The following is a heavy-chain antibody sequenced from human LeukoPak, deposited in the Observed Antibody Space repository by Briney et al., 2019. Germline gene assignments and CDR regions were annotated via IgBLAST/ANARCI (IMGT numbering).Heavy chain of an antibody. D-gene: IGHD5-12*01. V-gene: IGHV1-18*01. CDR3: ARDVSGYDWLPYYYYYYMDV. J-gene: IGHJ6*03. CDR2: ISAYNGNT. CDR1: GYTFTSYG. Sequence: ASVKVSCKASGYTFTSYGISWVRQAPGQGLEWMGWISAYNGNTNYAQKLQGRVTMTTDTSTSTAYMELRSLRSDDTAVYYCARDVSGYDWLPYYYYYYMDVWGKGTTVTASS.